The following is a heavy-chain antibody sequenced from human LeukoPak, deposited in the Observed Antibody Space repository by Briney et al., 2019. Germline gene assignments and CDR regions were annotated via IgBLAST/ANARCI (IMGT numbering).Heavy chain of an antibody. V-gene: IGHV3-23*01. CDR2: ISGSGGST. J-gene: IGHJ4*02. CDR1: EFTFSSYA. D-gene: IGHD2-21*02. Sequence: PGGSLRLSCAASEFTFSSYAMSWVRQAPGKGLEWVSAISGSGGSTYYADSVKGRFTISRDNSKNTLYLQMNSLRAEDTAVYYCAKARGGRLAHCGGDCYSVDYWGQGTLVTVSS. CDR3: AKARGGRLAHCGGDCYSVDY.